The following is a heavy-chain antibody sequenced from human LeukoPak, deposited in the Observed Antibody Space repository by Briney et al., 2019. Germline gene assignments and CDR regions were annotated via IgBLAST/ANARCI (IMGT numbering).Heavy chain of an antibody. CDR1: GFTFSSYA. Sequence: GGSLRLSCAASGFTFSSYAMHWVRQAPGKGLEYVSAISSNGGSTYYANSVKGRFTISRDNSRNTLYLQMGSLRAEDMAVYYCARGIQLWSNFDYWGQGTLVTVSS. CDR3: ARGIQLWSNFDY. D-gene: IGHD5-18*01. CDR2: ISSNGGST. J-gene: IGHJ4*02. V-gene: IGHV3-64*01.